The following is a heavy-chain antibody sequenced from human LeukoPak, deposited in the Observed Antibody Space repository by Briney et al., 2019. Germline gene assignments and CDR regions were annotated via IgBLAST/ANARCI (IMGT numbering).Heavy chain of an antibody. J-gene: IGHJ6*03. CDR1: GGSFSGYY. CDR2: INHSGST. CDR3: ARAKEYCSSTSCYARVYYMDV. Sequence: SETLSLTCAVYGGSFSGYYWSWIRQPPGKGLEWIGEINHSGSTNYNPSLKSRVTISVDTSKNQFSLKLSSVTAADTAVYYCARAKEYCSSTSCYARVYYMDVWGKGTTVTISS. V-gene: IGHV4-34*01. D-gene: IGHD2-2*01.